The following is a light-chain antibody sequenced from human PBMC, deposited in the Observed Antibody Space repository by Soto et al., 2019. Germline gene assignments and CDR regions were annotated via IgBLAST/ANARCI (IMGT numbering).Light chain of an antibody. Sequence: QSALTQPASVSGSHGQSITISCTGTSSDVGGYNYVSWYQQHPGKAPKLMIYDVSNRPSGVSNRFSGSKSGNTASLTISGLQAEDEADYYCSSYTSSSTLDNVFGTGTKVTVL. CDR3: SSYTSSSTLDNV. V-gene: IGLV2-14*01. CDR2: DVS. J-gene: IGLJ1*01. CDR1: SSDVGGYNY.